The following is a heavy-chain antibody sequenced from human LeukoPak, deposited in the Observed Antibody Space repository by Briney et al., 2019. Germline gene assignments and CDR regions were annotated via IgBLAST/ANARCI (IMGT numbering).Heavy chain of an antibody. V-gene: IGHV1-46*01. CDR2: INPSGGST. CDR1: GGTFSSYA. Sequence: ASVKVSCKASGGTFSSYAISWVRQAPGQGLEWMGIINPSGGSTSYAQRFQGRVTMTRDTSTSTVYMELSSLRSEDTAVYYCARDSYSSSWYYFDYWGQGTLVTVSS. CDR3: ARDSYSSSWYYFDY. D-gene: IGHD6-13*01. J-gene: IGHJ4*02.